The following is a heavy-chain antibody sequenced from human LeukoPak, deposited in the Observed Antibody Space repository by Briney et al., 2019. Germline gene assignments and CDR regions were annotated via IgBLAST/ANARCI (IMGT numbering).Heavy chain of an antibody. CDR1: GGSFSGYY. V-gene: IGHV4-34*01. Sequence: SETLSLTCAVYGGSFSGYYWSWIRQPPGKGLEWIGEINHSGSTNYNPSLKSRVTISVDTSKNQFSLKLSSVTAADTAVYYCARMLVWGYFDYWGQGTLVTVSS. D-gene: IGHD3-10*01. CDR3: ARMLVWGYFDY. CDR2: INHSGST. J-gene: IGHJ4*02.